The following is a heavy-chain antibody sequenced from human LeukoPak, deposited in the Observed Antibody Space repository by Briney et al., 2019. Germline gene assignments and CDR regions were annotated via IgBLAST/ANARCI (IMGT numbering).Heavy chain of an antibody. V-gene: IGHV3-7*03. Sequence: GGSLRLSCAASRFTFISYWMSWVRQAPGKGLEWVANIKQDGSEKYYVDSVKGRFTISRDNAKNSLYLQMNSLRAEDTAVYYCAKDRASGWPNAFDIWGQGTMVTVSS. J-gene: IGHJ3*02. D-gene: IGHD6-19*01. CDR3: AKDRASGWPNAFDI. CDR2: IKQDGSEK. CDR1: RFTFISYW.